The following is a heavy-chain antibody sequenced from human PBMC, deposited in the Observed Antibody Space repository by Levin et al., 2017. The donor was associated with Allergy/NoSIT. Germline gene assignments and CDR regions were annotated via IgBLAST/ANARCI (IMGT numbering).Heavy chain of an antibody. CDR2: IYPGDSDT. CDR1: GYSFSNYW. V-gene: IGHV5-51*01. Sequence: GESLKISCKGSGYSFSNYWIAWVRQMPGKGLEWMGIIYPGDSDTRYNPSFQGQVTISVDKSISTAYLQWSSLKASDTAMYYCARQDYDYDNSGYYSWFDPWGQGTLVTVSS. D-gene: IGHD3-22*01. J-gene: IGHJ5*02. CDR3: ARQDYDYDNSGYYSWFDP.